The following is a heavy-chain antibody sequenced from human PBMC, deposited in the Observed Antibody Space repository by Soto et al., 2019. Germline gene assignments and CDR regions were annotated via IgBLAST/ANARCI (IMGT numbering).Heavy chain of an antibody. D-gene: IGHD3-22*01. Sequence: ASVKVSCKASRYTFTSYYMHWVRQAPGQGLEWMGIINPSGGSTSYAQKFQGRVTMTRDTSTSTVYMELSSLRSEDTAVYYCAREATYYYDSSGYHKNYYYYYGMDVWGQGTTVTVSS. CDR1: RYTFTSYY. CDR3: AREATYYYDSSGYHKNYYYYYGMDV. V-gene: IGHV1-46*01. CDR2: INPSGGST. J-gene: IGHJ6*02.